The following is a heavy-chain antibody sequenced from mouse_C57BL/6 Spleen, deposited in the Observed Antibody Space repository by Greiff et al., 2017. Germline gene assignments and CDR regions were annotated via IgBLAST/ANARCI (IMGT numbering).Heavy chain of an antibody. CDR2: INPSSGYT. D-gene: IGHD4-1*01. CDR3: ARLDWDYFDY. V-gene: IGHV1-4*01. Sequence: VKLVESGAELARPGASVKMSCKASGYTFTSYTMHWVKQRPGQGLEWIGYINPSSGYTKYNQKFKDKATLTADKSSSTAYMQLSSLTSEDSAVYYCARLDWDYFDYWGQGTTLTVSS. J-gene: IGHJ2*01. CDR1: GYTFTSYT.